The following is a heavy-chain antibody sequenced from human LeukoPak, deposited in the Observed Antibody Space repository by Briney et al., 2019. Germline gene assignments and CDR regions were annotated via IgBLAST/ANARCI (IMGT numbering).Heavy chain of an antibody. CDR3: AKEHRRVIGNWFDP. CDR2: ISYDGSNK. Sequence: GRSLRLSCAASGFTFSSYGMHWVRQAPGKGLGRVAVISYDGSNKYYADSVKGRFTISRDNSKNTLYLQMNSLRAEDTAVYYCAKEHRRVIGNWFDPWGQGTLVTVSS. D-gene: IGHD2/OR15-2a*01. CDR1: GFTFSSYG. J-gene: IGHJ5*02. V-gene: IGHV3-30*18.